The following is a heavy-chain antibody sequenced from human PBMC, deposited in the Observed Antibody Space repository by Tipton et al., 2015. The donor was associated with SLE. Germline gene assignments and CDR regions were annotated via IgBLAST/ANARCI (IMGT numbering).Heavy chain of an antibody. CDR3: ARGLPIFGP. CDR1: GGPISSYY. CDR2: INHSGST. J-gene: IGHJ3*01. D-gene: IGHD3-3*01. V-gene: IGHV4-34*01. Sequence: TLSLTCTVSGGPISSYYWSWIRQPPGKGLEWIGEINHSGSTNYNPSLKSRVTISVDTSKNQFSLKLSSVTAADTAVYYCARGLPIFGPWGQGTMVTVSS.